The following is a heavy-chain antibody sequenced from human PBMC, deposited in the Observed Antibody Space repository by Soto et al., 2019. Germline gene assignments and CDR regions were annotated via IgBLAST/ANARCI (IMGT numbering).Heavy chain of an antibody. V-gene: IGHV1-69*06. Sequence: QLQLEQSGPEVKKPGSSVKVSCKASGRSFSSDGVSWVRQAPAQGLEWMGGIIPVFGNTKYVQRFQGRLTITADKSTSTVYIEMSSLSSEDTAVYFCARGQYYSSGSAATSYFYFGIDVWGQGTTVIVSS. D-gene: IGHD3-10*01. CDR1: GRSFSSDG. CDR2: IIPVFGNT. CDR3: ARGQYYSSGSAATSYFYFGIDV. J-gene: IGHJ6*02.